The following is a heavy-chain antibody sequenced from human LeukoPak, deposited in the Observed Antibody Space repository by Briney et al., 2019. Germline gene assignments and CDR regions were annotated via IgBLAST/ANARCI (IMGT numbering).Heavy chain of an antibody. J-gene: IGHJ4*02. D-gene: IGHD3-3*01. CDR3: ARAGLDFWSGPIDY. V-gene: IGHV3-7*01. CDR1: GFTFSSYW. Sequence: PGGSLRLSCAASGFTFSSYWMSWVRQAPGKGLEWVANIKQDGSEKYYVDSVKGRFTISRDNAKNSLYLQMNSLRAEDTAVYYCARAGLDFWSGPIDYWGQGTLVTVSS. CDR2: IKQDGSEK.